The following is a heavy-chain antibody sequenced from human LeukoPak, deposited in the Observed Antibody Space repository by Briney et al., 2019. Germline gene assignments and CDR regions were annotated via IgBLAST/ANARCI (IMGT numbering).Heavy chain of an antibody. D-gene: IGHD1-1*01. Sequence: GGSLRLSCAASGFTFSSYEMNWVRQAPGKGLEWVSYISSSGSTIYYADSVKGRFTISRDNAKNSLYLQMNSLRAEGTALYYCAKGLETESRLDSWGQGTLVTVSS. V-gene: IGHV3-48*03. CDR3: AKGLETESRLDS. CDR2: ISSSGSTI. CDR1: GFTFSSYE. J-gene: IGHJ4*02.